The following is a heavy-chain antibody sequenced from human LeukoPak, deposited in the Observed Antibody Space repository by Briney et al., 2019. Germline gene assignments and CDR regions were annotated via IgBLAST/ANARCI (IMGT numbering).Heavy chain of an antibody. D-gene: IGHD1-26*01. V-gene: IGHV4-61*01. CDR2: IYYSGST. CDR1: GGSVNSGSYY. Sequence: SETLSLTCTVSGGSVNSGSYYWNWIRQPPGKGLEWIGYIYYSGSTNYNPSLKSRVTISIDTSKNQFSLKLSSVTAADTAVYYCARAAYSGSYHSDYWGQGTLVTVSS. J-gene: IGHJ4*02. CDR3: ARAAYSGSYHSDY.